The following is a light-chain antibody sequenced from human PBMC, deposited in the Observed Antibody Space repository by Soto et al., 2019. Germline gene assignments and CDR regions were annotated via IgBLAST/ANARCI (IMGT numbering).Light chain of an antibody. V-gene: IGKV1-39*01. J-gene: IGKJ2*01. CDR1: QSISNY. Sequence: DIQMTQSPSSLSASVGDRVTITCRASQSISNYLNWYQQKPGKAPKLLIYDASTLQSGVPSRVSGSGSGTEFTLSISSLQPEDFATYYCQQSYITPYTFGQGTKLEIK. CDR2: DAS. CDR3: QQSYITPYT.